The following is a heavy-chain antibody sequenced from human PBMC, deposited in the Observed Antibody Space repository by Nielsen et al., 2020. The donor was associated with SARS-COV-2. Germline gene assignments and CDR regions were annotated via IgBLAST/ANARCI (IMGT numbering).Heavy chain of an antibody. Sequence: LKISCAASGFTFSGSAMHWVRQASGKGLEWVGRIRSKANSYATAYAASVKGRFTISRDDSKNTAYLQMNSLKTEDTAVYYCTLAVAGHRHFDYWGQGTLVTVSS. J-gene: IGHJ4*02. V-gene: IGHV3-73*01. CDR1: GFTFSGSA. D-gene: IGHD6-19*01. CDR2: IRSKANSYAT. CDR3: TLAVAGHRHFDY.